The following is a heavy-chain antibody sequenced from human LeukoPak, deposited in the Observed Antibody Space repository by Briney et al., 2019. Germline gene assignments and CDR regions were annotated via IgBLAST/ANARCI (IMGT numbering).Heavy chain of an antibody. CDR1: GGSISGFY. CDR2: MYSSGNT. CDR3: ATDRSAWAGYFDS. D-gene: IGHD3-10*01. J-gene: IGHJ4*02. Sequence: PSETLSLTCDVSGGSISGFYWNWIRQPAGKGLEWIGRMYSSGNTDYNPSLKSRVTMLVDMSKKQVSLRLNSVIVADTAVYYCATDRSAWAGYFDSWGQGILVTVSS. V-gene: IGHV4-4*07.